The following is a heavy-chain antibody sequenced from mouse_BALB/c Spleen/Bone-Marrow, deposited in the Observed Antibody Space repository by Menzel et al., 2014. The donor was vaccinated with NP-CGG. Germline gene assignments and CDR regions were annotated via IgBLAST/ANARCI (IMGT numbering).Heavy chain of an antibody. J-gene: IGHJ4*01. Sequence: VQLQQSGAELVKPGASVKLSCTASVFNIKDTYMHWVKQRPEQGLEWIGRIDPANGNTKYDPKFQGKATITADTSSNTAYLQLSSLTSEDTAVYYCARLGNYGPSYAMDYWGQGTSVTVSS. CDR2: IDPANGNT. CDR3: ARLGNYGPSYAMDY. V-gene: IGHV14-3*02. CDR1: VFNIKDTY. D-gene: IGHD2-1*01.